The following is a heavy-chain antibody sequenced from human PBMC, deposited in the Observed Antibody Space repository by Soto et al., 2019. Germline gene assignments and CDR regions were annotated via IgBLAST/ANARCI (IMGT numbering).Heavy chain of an antibody. J-gene: IGHJ3*02. CDR2: INPSGGST. D-gene: IGHD2-2*01. V-gene: IGHV1-46*03. CDR1: GYTFTSYY. CDR3: ASLAGGPRYCSSTSCLGEPMRNDAFDI. Sequence: ASVKVSCKASGYTFTSYYMHWVRQAPGQGLEWMGIINPSGGSTSYAQKFQGRVTMTRDTSTSTVYMELSSLRSEDTAVYYCASLAGGPRYCSSTSCLGEPMRNDAFDIWGQGTMVTVSS.